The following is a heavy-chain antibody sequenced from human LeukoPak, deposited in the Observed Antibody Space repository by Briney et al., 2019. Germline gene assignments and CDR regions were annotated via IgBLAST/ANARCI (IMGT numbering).Heavy chain of an antibody. V-gene: IGHV3-48*03. CDR2: ISSSGGTI. D-gene: IGHD1/OR15-1a*01. CDR1: GFTFSSYE. Sequence: PGGSLRLSCAASGFTFSSYEMNWVRQAPGKGLEWVSYISSSGGTIFYAHTVKGGVTLSRDKAKHSLYLQMNSLRAEDTALYYCARGQTGTLDAFDIWGQGTMVTVSS. J-gene: IGHJ3*02. CDR3: ARGQTGTLDAFDI.